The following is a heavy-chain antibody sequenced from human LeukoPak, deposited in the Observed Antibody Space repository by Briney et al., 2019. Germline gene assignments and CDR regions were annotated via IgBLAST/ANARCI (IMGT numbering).Heavy chain of an antibody. CDR1: GFTFSSYA. CDR3: GRSEYGDYVAGGKVHRVYFDK. J-gene: IGHJ4*02. CDR2: ISGSGGST. D-gene: IGHD4-17*01. V-gene: IGHV3-23*01. Sequence: GGSLRLSCAVSGFTFSSYAMTWVRQAPGKGLEWVSSISGSGGSTFYADSVKGRFTTSRDNSKNMLYLQMNSLRVEDTAIYYCGRSEYGDYVAGGKVHRVYFDKWGRGTLVTVSS.